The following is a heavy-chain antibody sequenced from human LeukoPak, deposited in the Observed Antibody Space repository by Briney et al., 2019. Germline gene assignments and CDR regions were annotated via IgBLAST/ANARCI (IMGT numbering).Heavy chain of an antibody. Sequence: SETLSLTCAVYGGSFSGYYWSWIRQPPGKGLEWIGEINHSGSTNYNPSLKSRVTTSVDTSKNQFSLKLSSVTAADTAVYYCARGVLGMSPFDYWGQGTLVTVSS. V-gene: IGHV4-34*01. CDR2: INHSGST. J-gene: IGHJ4*02. D-gene: IGHD7-27*01. CDR1: GGSFSGYY. CDR3: ARGVLGMSPFDY.